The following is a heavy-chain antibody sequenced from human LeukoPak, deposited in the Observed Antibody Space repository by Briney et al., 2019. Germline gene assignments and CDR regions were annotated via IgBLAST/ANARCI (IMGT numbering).Heavy chain of an antibody. D-gene: IGHD3-10*01. J-gene: IGHJ6*02. CDR1: GGSITSYY. CDR3: ARLELRHLAMDV. CDR2: VSYSGST. V-gene: IGHV4-59*08. Sequence: SETLSLTCTVSGGSITSYYWSWIRQPPGKGLEWIGYVSYSGSTNYTPSLKSRVTIPLDTSKNQFSLKLGSVTAADTAVYYCARLELRHLAMDVWGQGTTVTVSS.